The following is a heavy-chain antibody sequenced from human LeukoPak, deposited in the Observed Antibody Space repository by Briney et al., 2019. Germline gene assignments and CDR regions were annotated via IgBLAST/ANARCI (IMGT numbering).Heavy chain of an antibody. CDR2: ISAYNGNT. D-gene: IGHD3-22*01. J-gene: IGHJ4*02. Sequence: ALVKVSCKASGYTFTSYGISWVRQAPGQGLEWMGWISAYNGNTNYAQKLQGRVTMTTDTSTSTAYMELRSLRSDDTAVYYCARVTDSPSEFAYWGQGTLVTVSS. CDR3: ARVTDSPSEFAY. V-gene: IGHV1-18*01. CDR1: GYTFTSYG.